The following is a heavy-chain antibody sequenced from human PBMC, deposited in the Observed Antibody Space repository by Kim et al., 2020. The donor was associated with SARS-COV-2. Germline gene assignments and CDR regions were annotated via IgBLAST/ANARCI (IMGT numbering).Heavy chain of an antibody. J-gene: IGHJ4*02. Sequence: ASVKVSCKASGYTFTSYAMNWVRQAPGQGLEWMGWINTNTGNPTNAQGFTGRFVFSLDTTVSTAYLQISSLKAEDTAVYYCARVERIAAAGTYVDYWGQGTLVTVAS. CDR2: INTNTGNP. CDR3: ARVERIAAAGTYVDY. D-gene: IGHD6-13*01. V-gene: IGHV7-4-1*02. CDR1: GYTFTSYA.